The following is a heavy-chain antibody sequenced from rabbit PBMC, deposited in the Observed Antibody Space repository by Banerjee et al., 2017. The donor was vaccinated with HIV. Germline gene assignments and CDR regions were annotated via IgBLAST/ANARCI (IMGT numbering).Heavy chain of an antibody. CDR3: ARSYASITRLDL. Sequence: QEQLVESGGGLVKPGASLTLTCTASGFSFSSDAMCWVRQAPGKRPEWIACIYAGSSGGTDYASWVDGRFTISKTSSTTVTLKMTSLTAADTATYFCARSYASITRLDLWGPGTLVTVS. D-gene: IGHD4-2*01. CDR1: GFSFSSDA. J-gene: IGHJ3*01. CDR2: IYAGSSGGT. V-gene: IGHV1S45*01.